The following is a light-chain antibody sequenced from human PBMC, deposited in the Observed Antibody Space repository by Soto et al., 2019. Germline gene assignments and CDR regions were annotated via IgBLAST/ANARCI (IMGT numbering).Light chain of an antibody. CDR3: QQYNNRWT. Sequence: EIVMTQSPATLSVSPGERATLSCRASQRVSNNLAWYQQKPGQAPRLLIYGASTRATGIPARFSGSGSGTEFTLTISSLQSEDFAVYYCQQYNNRWTFGQGTKVEIK. CDR2: GAS. CDR1: QRVSNN. V-gene: IGKV3-15*01. J-gene: IGKJ1*01.